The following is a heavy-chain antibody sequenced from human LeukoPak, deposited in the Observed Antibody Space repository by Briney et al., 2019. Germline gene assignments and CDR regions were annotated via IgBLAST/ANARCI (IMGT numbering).Heavy chain of an antibody. D-gene: IGHD3-3*01. CDR1: GSTLSNYW. V-gene: IGHV3-7*01. Sequence: PGGSLRLSCTASGSTLSNYWMTSVRQSPGKGIEWVAIIKYDGSNKYHVDSARFTISRDNAKNSLYLQMNGLRAEDTAVYYCARGGHRQKDFWGQGTLVTVSS. CDR3: ARGGHRQKDF. CDR2: IKYDGSNK. J-gene: IGHJ4*02.